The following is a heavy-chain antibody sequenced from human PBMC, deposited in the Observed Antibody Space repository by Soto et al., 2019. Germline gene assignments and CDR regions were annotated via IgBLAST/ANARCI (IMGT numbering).Heavy chain of an antibody. J-gene: IGHJ5*02. CDR3: ARTYGDYPNWFDP. V-gene: IGHV1-69*02. CDR1: GGTFSSYT. CDR2: IIPILGIA. Sequence: QVQLVQSGAEVKKPGSSVKVSCTASGGTFSSYTISWVRQAPGQGLEWMGRIIPILGIANYAQKFQGRVTITADKSTSTAYMELSSLRSEDTAVYYCARTYGDYPNWFDPWGQGTLVTVSS. D-gene: IGHD4-17*01.